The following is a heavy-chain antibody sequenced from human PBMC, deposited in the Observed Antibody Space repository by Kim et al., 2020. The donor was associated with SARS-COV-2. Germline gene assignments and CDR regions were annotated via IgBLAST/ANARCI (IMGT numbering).Heavy chain of an antibody. CDR1: GYTFTSYA. J-gene: IGHJ2*01. Sequence: ASVKVSCKASGYTFTSYAMNWVRQAPGQGLEWMGWINTNTGNPTYAQGFTGRFVFSLDTSVSTAYLQLSSLKAEDTAVYYCARVETPGDYDRTSHWYLDIWGRGTLVTVSS. CDR3: ARVETPGDYDRTSHWYLDI. CDR2: INTNTGNP. V-gene: IGHV7-4-1*02. D-gene: IGHD3-22*01.